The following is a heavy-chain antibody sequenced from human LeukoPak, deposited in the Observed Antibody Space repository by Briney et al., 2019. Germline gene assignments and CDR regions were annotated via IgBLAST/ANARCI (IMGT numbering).Heavy chain of an antibody. J-gene: IGHJ6*02. CDR2: IDPSDSYT. V-gene: IGHV5-10-1*01. CDR3: ARLSLRYFDWLPPPYGMDV. CDR1: GYSFTSYW. D-gene: IGHD3-9*01. Sequence: PGESLKISCKGSGYSFTSYWISWVRQVPGKGLEWMGRIDPSDSYTNYSPSFQGHVTISADKSISTAYLQWSSLKASDTAMYYCARLSLRYFDWLPPPYGMDVWGQGTTVTVSS.